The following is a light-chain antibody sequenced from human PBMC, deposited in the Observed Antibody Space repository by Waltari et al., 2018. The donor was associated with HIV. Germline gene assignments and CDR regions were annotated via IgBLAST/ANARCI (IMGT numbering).Light chain of an antibody. J-gene: IGLJ1*01. V-gene: IGLV1-47*01. Sequence: QSVLTQPPSASETPGQRVTISCSGSSSNIGSNYVYWYQHLPGTAPKLLIYRNNQRPSGVPDRFSGSKSGTSASLAISGLRSEDEADYYCAAWGDSLTSFVFRTGTKVTVL. CDR1: SSNIGSNY. CDR3: AAWGDSLTSFV. CDR2: RNN.